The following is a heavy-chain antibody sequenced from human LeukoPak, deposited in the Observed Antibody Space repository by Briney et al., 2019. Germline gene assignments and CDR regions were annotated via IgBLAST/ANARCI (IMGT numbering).Heavy chain of an antibody. J-gene: IGHJ4*02. CDR3: ARITGDGRDFDY. V-gene: IGHV4-59*01. Sequence: SETLSLTCTVSGGSISSYYWSWIRQPPGKGLEWIGYIYYSGSTNYNPSLKSRVTISVDTSKNQFSLKLSSVTAADTAVYYCARITGDGRDFDYWGQGTLVTVSS. CDR2: IYYSGST. D-gene: IGHD7-27*01. CDR1: GGSISSYY.